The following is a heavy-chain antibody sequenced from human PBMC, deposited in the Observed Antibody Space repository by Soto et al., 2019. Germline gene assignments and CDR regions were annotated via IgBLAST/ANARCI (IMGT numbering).Heavy chain of an antibody. CDR1: GFTFSSYS. Sequence: EVQLVESGGGLVQPGGSLRLSCAASGFTFSSYSMNWVRQAPGKGLEWVSYISSSSSYIYYADSVKGRFTISRDNAKNSLYLQMNSLRAEDTAVYYCAREQYYYDSSGYSGLDYWGQGTLVTVSS. D-gene: IGHD3-22*01. CDR3: AREQYYYDSSGYSGLDY. CDR2: ISSSSSYI. V-gene: IGHV3-21*05. J-gene: IGHJ4*02.